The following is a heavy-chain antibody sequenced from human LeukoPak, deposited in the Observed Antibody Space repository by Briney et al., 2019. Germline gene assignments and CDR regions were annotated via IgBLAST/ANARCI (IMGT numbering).Heavy chain of an antibody. V-gene: IGHV3-48*03. CDR2: ISSSGSTM. CDR1: GFTFSSYE. J-gene: IGHJ5*02. D-gene: IGHD2-8*02. CDR3: AKGGRDTGGNWFDP. Sequence: GGSLRLSCVVSGFTFSSYEMNWVRQAPGKGLEWVSYISSSGSTMYYADSVKGRFTISRDNSKKTLHLQMNSLRAEDTAVYYCAKGGRDTGGNWFDPWGQGTLVTVSS.